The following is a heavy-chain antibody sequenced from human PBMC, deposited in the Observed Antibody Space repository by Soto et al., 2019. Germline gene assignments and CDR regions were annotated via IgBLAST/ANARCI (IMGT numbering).Heavy chain of an antibody. J-gene: IGHJ6*02. CDR2: IWYDGSNK. D-gene: IGHD4-4*01. CDR1: GFTFSSYG. Sequence: VGSLRLSCAASGFTFSSYGMHWVRQAPGKGLEWVAVIWYDGSNKYYADSVKGRFTISRDNSKNTLYLQMNSLRAEDTAVYYCARDLTVTTYYYYYYGMDVWGQGTTVTVSS. CDR3: ARDLTVTTYYYYYYGMDV. V-gene: IGHV3-33*01.